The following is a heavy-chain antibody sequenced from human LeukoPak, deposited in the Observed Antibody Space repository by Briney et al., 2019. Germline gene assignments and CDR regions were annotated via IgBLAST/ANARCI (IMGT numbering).Heavy chain of an antibody. Sequence: SVEVSCKASGGTFSSYAISWVRQAPGQGLEWMGGIIPIFGTANYAQKFQGRVTITADESTSTAYMELSSLRSEDTAVYYCARDPKGTMVRGVFFDYWGQGTLVTVSS. CDR1: GGTFSSYA. D-gene: IGHD3-10*01. CDR2: IIPIFGTA. J-gene: IGHJ4*02. V-gene: IGHV1-69*13. CDR3: ARDPKGTMVRGVFFDY.